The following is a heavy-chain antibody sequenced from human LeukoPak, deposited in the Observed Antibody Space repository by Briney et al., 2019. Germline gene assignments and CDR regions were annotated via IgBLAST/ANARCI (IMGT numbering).Heavy chain of an antibody. V-gene: IGHV3-21*01. CDR1: GFTFSSYA. CDR3: ARDRSNYYGSGSPSI. Sequence: PGGSLRLSCAASGFTFSSYAMPWVRQAPGKGLEWVSSISSSSSYIYYADSVKGRFTISRDNAKNSLYLQMNSLRAEDTAVYYCARDRSNYYGSGSPSIWGQGTLVTVSS. D-gene: IGHD3-10*01. CDR2: ISSSSSYI. J-gene: IGHJ4*02.